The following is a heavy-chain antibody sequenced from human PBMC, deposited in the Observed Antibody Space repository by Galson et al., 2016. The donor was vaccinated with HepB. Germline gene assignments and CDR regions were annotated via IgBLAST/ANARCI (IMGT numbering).Heavy chain of an antibody. V-gene: IGHV3-30-3*01. J-gene: IGHJ6*02. CDR2: ISYDGDKQ. D-gene: IGHD3-9*01. CDR3: ARDRASPGDILEV. Sequence: SLRLPCAVSGFTFSAYAFHWVRQAPGKGLEWVAIISYDGDKQYYGDSVKGRVTISRDNSKNTLYLQMENLRAEDTAVYYCARDRASPGDILEVWGQGTTVTVSS. CDR1: GFTFSAYA.